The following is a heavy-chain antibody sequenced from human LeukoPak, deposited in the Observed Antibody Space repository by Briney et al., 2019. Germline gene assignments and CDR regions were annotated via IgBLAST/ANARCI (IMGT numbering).Heavy chain of an antibody. Sequence: PGGSLRLSCATSGFNFRSYWMSWVRQAPGKGLEWVANIRQDGSEQYYVDSVKGRFTISRDNAKHSLFLQMNSLRAEDTGVYYCARVAVIYYYYMEVWGKGTTVTVSS. J-gene: IGHJ6*03. CDR1: GFNFRSYW. V-gene: IGHV3-7*01. D-gene: IGHD2/OR15-2a*01. CDR2: IRQDGSEQ. CDR3: ARVAVIYYYYMEV.